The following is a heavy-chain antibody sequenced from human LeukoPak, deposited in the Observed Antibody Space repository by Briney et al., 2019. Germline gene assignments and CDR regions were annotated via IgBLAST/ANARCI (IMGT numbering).Heavy chain of an antibody. CDR2: ISWNSGSI. V-gene: IGHV3-9*01. CDR3: VRDLFSYSGYDYFDY. J-gene: IGHJ4*02. Sequence: PGGSLRLSCAASGLTFDDYAMHWVRQAPGKGLEWVSGISWNSGSIGYADSVKGRFTISRDNAKNSLYLQMNSLRAEDTAVYYCVRDLFSYSGYDYFDYWGQGTLVTVSS. CDR1: GLTFDDYA. D-gene: IGHD5-12*01.